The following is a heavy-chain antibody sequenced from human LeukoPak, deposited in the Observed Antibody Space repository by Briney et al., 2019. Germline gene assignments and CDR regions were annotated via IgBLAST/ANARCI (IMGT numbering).Heavy chain of an antibody. CDR1: GFTFSSYA. CDR3: ARGTVWRLGSYGLDV. CDR2: ISYDGSNK. D-gene: IGHD3-16*01. J-gene: IGHJ6*02. V-gene: IGHV3-30*14. Sequence: PGGSLRLSCAASGFTFSSYAMPWVRQAPGKGLEWVAVISYDGSNKYYADSVKGRFTISRDNSKNTVYLQMNALRAEDSAVYYCARGTVWRLGSYGLDVWGQGTTVTVSS.